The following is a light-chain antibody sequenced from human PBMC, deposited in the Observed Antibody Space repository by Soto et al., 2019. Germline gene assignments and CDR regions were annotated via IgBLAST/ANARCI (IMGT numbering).Light chain of an antibody. CDR3: QQYDSSPKT. CDR2: GAS. V-gene: IGKV3-20*01. Sequence: EIVMTQSPATLSVSPGERATLSCRASQSVSRSYLGWYQQKPGQAPRLLIYGASSRATGIPDRFSGSGSGTDFTLTISRLEPEDFAVYYCQQYDSSPKTFGQGTKVDIK. J-gene: IGKJ1*01. CDR1: QSVSRSY.